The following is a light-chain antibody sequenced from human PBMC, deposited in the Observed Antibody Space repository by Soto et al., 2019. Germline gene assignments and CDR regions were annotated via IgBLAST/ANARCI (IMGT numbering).Light chain of an antibody. CDR1: GSDVGSYKY. J-gene: IGLJ1*01. V-gene: IGLV2-14*01. CDR2: EVS. CDR3: SSYTSISSLVI. Sequence: QSALTQPASVSGSLGQSITISCTGTGSDVGSYKYVSWYQQHPGKAPKLIIFEVSNRPSGVSDRFSGSKSGNTASLTISGLQAEDEADYFCSSYTSISSLVIFGTGTKVTVL.